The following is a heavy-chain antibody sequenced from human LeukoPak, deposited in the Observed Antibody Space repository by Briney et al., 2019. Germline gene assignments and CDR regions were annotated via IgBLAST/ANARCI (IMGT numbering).Heavy chain of an antibody. CDR2: IYYSGST. J-gene: IGHJ4*02. CDR1: GGSISSHY. V-gene: IGHV4-59*11. Sequence: SSETLSLTCTVSGGSISSHYWSWIRQPPGKGLEWIGYIYYSGSTNYNPSLKSRVTISVDTSKNQFSLKLSSVTAADTAVYYCARIAGGFGELSGFDYWGQGTLVTVSS. D-gene: IGHD3-10*01. CDR3: ARIAGGFGELSGFDY.